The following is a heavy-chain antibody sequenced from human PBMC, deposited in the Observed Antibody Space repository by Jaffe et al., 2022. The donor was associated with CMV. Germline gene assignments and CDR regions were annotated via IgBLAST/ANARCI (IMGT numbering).Heavy chain of an antibody. CDR2: ISWNSGSI. J-gene: IGHJ6*02. V-gene: IGHV3-9*01. CDR1: GFTFDDYA. Sequence: EVQLVESGGGLVQPGRSLRLSCAASGFTFDDYAMHWVRQAPGKGLEWVSGISWNSGSIGYADSVKGRFTISRDNAKNSLYLQMNSLRAEDTALYYCAKAITGCGAGSGWYCQYYYYYGMDVWGQGTTVTVSS. D-gene: IGHD6-19*01. CDR3: AKAITGCGAGSGWYCQYYYYYGMDV.